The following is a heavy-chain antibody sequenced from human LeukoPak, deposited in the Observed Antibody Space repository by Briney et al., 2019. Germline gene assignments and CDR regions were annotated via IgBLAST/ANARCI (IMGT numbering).Heavy chain of an antibody. CDR2: INHSGST. J-gene: IGHJ6*02. CDR3: ARGPGYSSGWYYYYYGMDV. V-gene: IGHV4-34*01. CDR1: GGSFSGYY. Sequence: SETLSLTCAVYGGSFSGYYWSWIRQPPGKGLEWIGEINHSGSTNYNPSLKSRVTISVDTSKNQFSLKLSSVTAADTAVYYCARGPGYSSGWYYYYYGMDVWGQGTTVTVSS. D-gene: IGHD6-19*01.